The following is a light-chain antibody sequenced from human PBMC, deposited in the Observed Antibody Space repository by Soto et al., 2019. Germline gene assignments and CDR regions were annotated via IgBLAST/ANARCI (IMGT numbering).Light chain of an antibody. CDR2: EVS. J-gene: IGLJ1*01. Sequence: QSVLTQPPSASGSPGQSVTISCTGTSSDVGGYNYVSWYQQHPGKAPKLMIYEVSKRPSGVPDRFSGSKSGNTASLTVSGLQAKDEADYYRSSHAGSKRVFGTGTKVTVL. V-gene: IGLV2-8*01. CDR1: SSDVGGYNY. CDR3: SSHAGSKRV.